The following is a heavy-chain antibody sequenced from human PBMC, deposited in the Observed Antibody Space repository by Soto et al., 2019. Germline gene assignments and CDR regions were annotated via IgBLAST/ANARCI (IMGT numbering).Heavy chain of an antibody. CDR3: VRDGTKTLRDWFDP. J-gene: IGHJ5*02. CDR2: IYATGTT. V-gene: IGHV4-4*07. CDR1: GASISGFY. Sequence: SETLSLTCTVSGASISGFYWSWIRKSAGKGLEWIGRIYATGTTDYNPSLKSRVMMSVDTSKKQFSLKSRSVTAADTAVYYCVRDGTKTLRDWFDPWGQGISVTVSS. D-gene: IGHD1-1*01.